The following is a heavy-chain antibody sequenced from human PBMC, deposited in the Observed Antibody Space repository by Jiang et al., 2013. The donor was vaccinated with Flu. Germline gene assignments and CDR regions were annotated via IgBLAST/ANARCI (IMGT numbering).Heavy chain of an antibody. Sequence: SGAEVKKPGASVKVSCKASGYTFTSYGISWVRQAPGQGLEWMGWISAYNGNTNYAQKLQGRVTMTTDTSTSTAYMELRSLRSDDTAVYYCARRGAVYYYDSSGYRVHDDAFDIWGQGTMVTVSS. CDR2: ISAYNGNT. CDR3: ARRGAVYYYDSSGYRVHDDAFDI. CDR1: GYTFTSYG. J-gene: IGHJ3*02. D-gene: IGHD3-22*01. V-gene: IGHV1-18*01.